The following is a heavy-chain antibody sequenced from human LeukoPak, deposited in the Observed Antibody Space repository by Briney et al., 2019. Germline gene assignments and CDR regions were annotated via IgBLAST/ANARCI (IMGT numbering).Heavy chain of an antibody. CDR3: AREVAAYRFDY. D-gene: IGHD6-13*01. Sequence: ASVKVSCKASGGTFSSYAISWVRQAPGQGLEWMGGIIPICGTANYAQKFQGRVTITADKSTSTAYMELSSLRSEDTAVYYCAREVAAYRFDYWGQGTLVTVSS. J-gene: IGHJ4*02. V-gene: IGHV1-69*06. CDR2: IIPICGTA. CDR1: GGTFSSYA.